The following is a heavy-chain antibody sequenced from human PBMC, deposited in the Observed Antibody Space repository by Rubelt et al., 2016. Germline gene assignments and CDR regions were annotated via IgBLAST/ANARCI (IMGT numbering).Heavy chain of an antibody. CDR3: AGGRNGAL. V-gene: IGHV3-7*03. D-gene: IGHD2-8*01. Sequence: SRGGLVQPGGSLRVSCAASGFTFSRYAMSWVRQAPGKGLEWVANINQAGSEEHYVGSVKGRFTISRDNTKNSLYLQMNNLSAEDTAVYYCAGGRNGALWGQGTLVIVSS. CDR2: INQAGSEE. CDR1: GFTFSRYA. J-gene: IGHJ4*02.